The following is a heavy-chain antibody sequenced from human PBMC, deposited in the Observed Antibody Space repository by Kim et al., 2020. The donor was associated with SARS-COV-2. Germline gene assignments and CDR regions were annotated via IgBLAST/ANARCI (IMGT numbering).Heavy chain of an antibody. J-gene: IGHJ4*02. CDR3: ARARVTSRFYFDY. D-gene: IGHD2-21*02. Sequence: YNPSLKSRVTISFDTHKNQFSLTLSSVTAADTAIYYCARARVTSRFYFDYWGRGTLVSVSS. V-gene: IGHV4-59*01.